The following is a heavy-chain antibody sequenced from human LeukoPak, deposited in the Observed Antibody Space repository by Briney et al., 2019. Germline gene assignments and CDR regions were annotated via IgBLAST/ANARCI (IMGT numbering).Heavy chain of an antibody. CDR1: VFTLTTYR. CDR2: INSDGSIT. D-gene: IGHD5-18*01. V-gene: IGHV3-74*01. CDR3: ARDAVDTANAV. Sequence: GGFLRLSCAASVFTLTTYRMRWVRQARRKGLVWVLHINSDGSITSYADSVKGRFTISRDSAKNTLYLQMNSLRAEDTAVYYCARDAVDTANAVWGQGTTVTVSS. J-gene: IGHJ6*02.